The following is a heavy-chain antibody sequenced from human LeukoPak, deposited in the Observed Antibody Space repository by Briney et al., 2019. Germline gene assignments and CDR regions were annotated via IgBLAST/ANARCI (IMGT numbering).Heavy chain of an antibody. Sequence: GGSLRLSCAASGFTFSSYAMSWVRQAPGKGLEWVSAISGSGGSTYYADSVKGRFTIPRDNSKNTLYLQMNSLRAEDTAVYYCAKDTPNIVVVPAATFDYWGQGTLVTVSS. J-gene: IGHJ4*02. CDR1: GFTFSSYA. CDR3: AKDTPNIVVVPAATFDY. V-gene: IGHV3-23*01. D-gene: IGHD2-2*01. CDR2: ISGSGGST.